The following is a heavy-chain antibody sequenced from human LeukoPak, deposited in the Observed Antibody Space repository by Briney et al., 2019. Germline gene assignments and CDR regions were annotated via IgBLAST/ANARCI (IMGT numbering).Heavy chain of an antibody. V-gene: IGHV3-21*01. J-gene: IGHJ4*02. Sequence: GGSLRLSCAASGFTFSSYSMNWVCQAPGKGLEWVSSISSSSSYIYYADSVKGRVTISRDNAKNSLYLQMNSLRAEATAVYYCARDGSGYHFDYWGQGTLVTVSS. CDR1: GFTFSSYS. CDR2: ISSSSSYI. CDR3: ARDGSGYHFDY. D-gene: IGHD3-22*01.